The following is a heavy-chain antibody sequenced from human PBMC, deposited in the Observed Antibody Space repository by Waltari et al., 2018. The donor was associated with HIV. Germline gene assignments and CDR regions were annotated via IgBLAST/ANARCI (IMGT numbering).Heavy chain of an antibody. D-gene: IGHD1-7*01. V-gene: IGHV4-59*08. CDR3: ARHEAGGTRKAFDI. CDR1: TYSISSYY. J-gene: IGHJ3*02. CDR2: IYYSGST. Sequence: QVQLPESGPGLVKPSETLSLICTVSTYSISSYYWRWIRQPPGKGLEWIGYIYYSGSTNYNPPLKSRGTISVDTSKSQLSLKLSSVTAADTAVYYCARHEAGGTRKAFDIWGQGTMVTVSS.